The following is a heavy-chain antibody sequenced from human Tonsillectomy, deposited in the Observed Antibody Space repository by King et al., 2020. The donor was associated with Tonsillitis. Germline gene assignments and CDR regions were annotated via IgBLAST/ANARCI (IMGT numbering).Heavy chain of an antibody. CDR2: ISDNGGST. CDR1: GLTFSSYA. V-gene: IGHV3-64D*06. Sequence: VQLVESGGGLVQPGGSLRLSCSASGLTFSSYAMHWVRLAPGKRLQSVSAISDNGGSTNYADSVKGRFTISRDNSKNTLYLQMSSLRAEDTAVYYCVRDSNWYYMDVWGRGTTVTVSS. J-gene: IGHJ6*03. CDR3: VRDSNWYYMDV.